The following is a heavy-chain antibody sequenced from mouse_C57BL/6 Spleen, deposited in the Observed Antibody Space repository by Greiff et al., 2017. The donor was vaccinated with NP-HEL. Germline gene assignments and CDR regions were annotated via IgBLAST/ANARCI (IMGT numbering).Heavy chain of an antibody. V-gene: IGHV1-15*01. CDR3: TRREITTVPWFAY. Sequence: VQLQESGAELVRPGASVTLSCKASGYTFTDYEMHWVKQTPVHGLEWIGAIDPETGGTAYNQKFKGKAILTADKSSSTAYMELRSLTSEDSAVYYCTRREITTVPWFAYWGQGTLVTVSA. CDR2: IDPETGGT. J-gene: IGHJ3*01. CDR1: GYTFTDYE. D-gene: IGHD1-1*01.